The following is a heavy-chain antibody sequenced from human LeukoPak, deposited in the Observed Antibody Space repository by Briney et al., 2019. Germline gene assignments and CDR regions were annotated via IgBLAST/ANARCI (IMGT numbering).Heavy chain of an antibody. Sequence: PGGSLRLSCAASGFTFNNYWIHWVRQVPGKDLVWVSRIDGDASRTNYADSVKGRFTISRDNSKNTLYLQMNSLRAEDTAVYYCAKDHWGQGTLVTVSS. CDR3: AKDH. V-gene: IGHV3-74*01. CDR1: GFTFNNYW. CDR2: IDGDASRT. J-gene: IGHJ4*02.